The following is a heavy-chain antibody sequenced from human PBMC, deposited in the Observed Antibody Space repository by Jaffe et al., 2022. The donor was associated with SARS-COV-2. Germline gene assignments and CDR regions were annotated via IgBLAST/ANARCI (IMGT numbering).Heavy chain of an antibody. V-gene: IGHV3-74*01. CDR3: ARVFGQYYPYYYYGLDV. D-gene: IGHD3-10*02. J-gene: IGHJ6*02. CDR2: IESDGSGA. Sequence: EVQLVESGGGLVQPGGSLRLSCAASGFTFSSYWMHWVRQAPGKGLVWVSRIESDGSGATYADSVQGRFTISRDNAKNTLYLQMNSLRAEDTAVYYCARVFGQYYPYYYYGLDVWGQGTTVTVSS. CDR1: GFTFSSYW.